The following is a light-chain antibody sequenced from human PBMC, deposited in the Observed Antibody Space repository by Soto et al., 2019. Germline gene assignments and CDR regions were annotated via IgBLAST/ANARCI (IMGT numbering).Light chain of an antibody. V-gene: IGKV3-15*01. CDR1: QSVSSN. CDR2: DAS. Sequence: EIVMSLSPATLSVSPGERATLSCRASQSVSSNLAWYQQKPGQAPRLLIYDASTRATGIPARFSGSGSGSEFTLTISSLQSEDFAVYYCLQYNNWPRTFGQGTKLEIK. J-gene: IGKJ1*01. CDR3: LQYNNWPRT.